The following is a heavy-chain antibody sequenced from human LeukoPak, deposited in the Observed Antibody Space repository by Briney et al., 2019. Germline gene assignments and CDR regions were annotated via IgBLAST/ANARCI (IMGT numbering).Heavy chain of an antibody. Sequence: PGRSLRLSCAASGFTFSSYAMHWVRQAPGKGLEWVAVISYDGSNKYYADSVKGRFTISRDNSKNTLYLQMNSLKTEDTAVYYCAKYSYDWYFDLWGRGTLVTVSS. CDR2: ISYDGSNK. CDR1: GFTFSSYA. V-gene: IGHV3-30-3*02. J-gene: IGHJ2*01. D-gene: IGHD5-18*01. CDR3: AKYSYDWYFDL.